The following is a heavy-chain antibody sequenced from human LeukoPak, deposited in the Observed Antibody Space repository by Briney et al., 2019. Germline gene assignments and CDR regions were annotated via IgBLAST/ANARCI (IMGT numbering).Heavy chain of an antibody. CDR1: GFTFRSYE. CDR2: LSNSGSTI. D-gene: IGHD3-10*01. CDR3: ARRYGSGSYYLGAFDI. Sequence: GGSLRLSCAASGFTFRSYEMHWVRQAPGKGLEWVSYLSNSGSTIYYADSVKGRFTISRDNAKNSLYLQMNSLRAEDTAVYYCARRYGSGSYYLGAFDIWGQGTMVTVSS. J-gene: IGHJ3*02. V-gene: IGHV3-48*03.